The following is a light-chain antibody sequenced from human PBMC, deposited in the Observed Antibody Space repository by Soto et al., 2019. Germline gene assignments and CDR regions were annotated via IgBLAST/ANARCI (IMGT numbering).Light chain of an antibody. J-gene: IGLJ1*01. CDR1: ISDFVVYNY. V-gene: IGLV2-14*01. CDR3: SSNAISSALKV. Sequence: QSVLTQPASLSGSPGQSITLSCTRTISDFVVYNYVSWYQQHPGKAPSLMIYGVSNRPSGVSNRFSGSKSGNTASLTISGLQADDEADYYCSSNAISSALKVFGTGTKVTVL. CDR2: GVS.